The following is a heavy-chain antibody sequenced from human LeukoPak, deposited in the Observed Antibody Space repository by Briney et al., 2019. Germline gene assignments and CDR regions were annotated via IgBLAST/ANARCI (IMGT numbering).Heavy chain of an antibody. D-gene: IGHD4-17*01. CDR1: GVSMSSSSYY. V-gene: IGHV4-39*07. CDR3: ARVPTVTFFDY. CDR2: IYYSGRT. J-gene: IGHJ4*02. Sequence: SETLSLTCTVSGVSMSSSSYYWGWIRQPPGKGLEWIGSIYYSGRTYQNPSLKRRITIPVDTSKTQFSLKLGSVTAADTAVYYCARVPTVTFFDYWGQGTLVTISS.